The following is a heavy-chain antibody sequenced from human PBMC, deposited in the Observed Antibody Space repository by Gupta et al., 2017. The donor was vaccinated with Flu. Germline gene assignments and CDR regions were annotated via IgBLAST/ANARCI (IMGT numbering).Heavy chain of an antibody. J-gene: IGHJ4*02. CDR2: ISYDRSNK. D-gene: IGHD2-15*01. Sequence: QVQLVESGGGVVQPGRSLRLSCAASGFTFSSNGLHWVRQAPGKGLEWVAVISYDRSNKYYADSVKGRFTISRDNSKNTLYLQMNSLRAEDTAVYYCAKDGGYCSGGSCYMDYWGQGTLVTVSS. CDR3: AKDGGYCSGGSCYMDY. CDR1: GFTFSSNG. V-gene: IGHV3-30*18.